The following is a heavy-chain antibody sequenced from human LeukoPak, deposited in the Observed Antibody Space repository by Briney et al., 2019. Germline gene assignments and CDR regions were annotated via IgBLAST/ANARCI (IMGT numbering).Heavy chain of an antibody. V-gene: IGHV4-30-4*08. CDR1: GGSISSGDYY. CDR2: IYHSGST. Sequence: SQTLSLTCTVSGGSISSGDYYWSWIRQHPEKGLEWIGYIYHSGSTYYNPSLKSRVTISVGTSKNQISLKMSSVTAADTAVYYCARRSMTTVDYWGQGTLVTVSS. J-gene: IGHJ4*02. CDR3: ARRSMTTVDY. D-gene: IGHD4-11*01.